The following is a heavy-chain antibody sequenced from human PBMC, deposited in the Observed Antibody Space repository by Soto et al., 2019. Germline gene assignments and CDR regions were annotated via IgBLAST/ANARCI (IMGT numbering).Heavy chain of an antibody. V-gene: IGHV3-30*18. CDR3: AKDLKVPAANDYYHYYGMDV. Sequence: GGSLRLSCAASGFTFSSYGMHWVRQAPGKGLEWVAVISYDGSNKYYADSVKGRFTISRDNSKNTLYLQMNSLRAEDTAVYYCAKDLKVPAANDYYHYYGMDVWGQGTTVTVSS. J-gene: IGHJ6*02. CDR1: GFTFSSYG. CDR2: ISYDGSNK. D-gene: IGHD2-2*01.